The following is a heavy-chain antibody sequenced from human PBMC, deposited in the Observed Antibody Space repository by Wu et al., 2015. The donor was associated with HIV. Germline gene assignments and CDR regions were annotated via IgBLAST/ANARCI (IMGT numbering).Heavy chain of an antibody. D-gene: IGHD3-22*01. V-gene: IGHV1-69*05. J-gene: IGHJ2*01. CDR1: GGTFSSYA. CDR3: ARVRYYDSSGYYPIDWYFDL. CDR2: IIPIFGTA. Sequence: QVQLVQSGAEVKKPGSSVKVSCKASGGTFSSYAISWVRQAPGQGLEWMGGIIPIFGTANYAQKFQGRVTITTDESTSTAYMELSSLRSEDTAVYYCARVRYYDSSGYYPIDWYFDLWGRGTLVTVSS.